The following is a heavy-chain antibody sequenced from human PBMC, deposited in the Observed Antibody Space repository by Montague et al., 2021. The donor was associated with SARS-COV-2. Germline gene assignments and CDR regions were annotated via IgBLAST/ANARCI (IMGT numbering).Heavy chain of an antibody. J-gene: IGHJ4*02. CDR1: SGSLTGYY. CDR3: ARGTAYDHVYY. Sequence: SETLSLTCTASSGSLTGYYWNWIRQPPGKGLEWIGFTHYSGTTKYNPAHKSRLNMSLDTSKNQFSLTLNSVTAADTAIYYCARGTAYDHVYYWGQGAPVTVAS. V-gene: IGHV4-59*12. CDR2: THYSGTT. D-gene: IGHD2-8*02.